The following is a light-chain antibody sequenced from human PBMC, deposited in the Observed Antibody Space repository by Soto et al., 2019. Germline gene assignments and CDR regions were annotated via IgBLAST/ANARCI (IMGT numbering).Light chain of an antibody. CDR1: QTVRNNY. J-gene: IGKJ4*01. CDR3: QQFSSYPLT. CDR2: DAS. V-gene: IGKV3-20*01. Sequence: EFVVTQAPGTLSLSPGERATLSGRASQTVRNNYLAWYQQKPGQAPRLLIYDASSRATGIPDRFSGGGSGTDFTLTISRLEPEDFAVYYCQQFSSYPLTFGGGTKVDIK.